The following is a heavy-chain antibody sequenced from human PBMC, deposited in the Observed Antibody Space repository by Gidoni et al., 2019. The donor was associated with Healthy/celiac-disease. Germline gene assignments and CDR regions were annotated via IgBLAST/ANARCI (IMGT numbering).Heavy chain of an antibody. CDR3: ARVAVTTLVDRNWFDP. CDR2: INPNSGGT. D-gene: IGHD4-17*01. V-gene: IGHV1-2*02. J-gene: IGHJ5*02. CDR1: GYTFTGYY. Sequence: QVQLVQSGAEVKKPGASVKVSCKASGYTFTGYYMHWVRQAPGQGLEWMGWINPNSGGTNYAQKFQGRVTMTRDTSISTAYMELSRLRSDDTAVYYCARVAVTTLVDRNWFDPWGQGTLVTVSS.